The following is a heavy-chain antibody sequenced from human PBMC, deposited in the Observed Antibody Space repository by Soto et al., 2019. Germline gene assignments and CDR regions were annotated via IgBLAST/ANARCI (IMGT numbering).Heavy chain of an antibody. V-gene: IGHV1-46*01. D-gene: IGHD3-10*01. CDR1: GYTFTSYY. CDR2: INPSGGST. J-gene: IGHJ6*02. CDR3: ARVGGNYYYYYGMDV. Sequence: ASVKVSCKASGYTFTSYYMHWVRQAPGQGLEWMGIINPSGGSTSYAQKFQGRVTMTRDTSTSTVYMELSSLRSEDTAVYYCARVGGNYYYYYGMDVWGQGTTVTVS.